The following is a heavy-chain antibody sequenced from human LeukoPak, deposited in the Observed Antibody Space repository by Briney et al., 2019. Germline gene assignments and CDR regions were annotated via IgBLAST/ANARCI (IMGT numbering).Heavy chain of an antibody. CDR1: GFTFSTYS. CDR3: AKDRDPYYYDSSGYYRFDY. Sequence: GGSLRLSCAASGFTFSTYSMNWVRQAPGKGLEWVSTFSSSGNMTYYADSVKGRFTISRDNSKNTLYLQMNSLRAEDTAVYYCAKDRDPYYYDSSGYYRFDYWGQGTLVTVSS. J-gene: IGHJ4*02. D-gene: IGHD3-22*01. CDR2: FSSSGNMT. V-gene: IGHV3-23*01.